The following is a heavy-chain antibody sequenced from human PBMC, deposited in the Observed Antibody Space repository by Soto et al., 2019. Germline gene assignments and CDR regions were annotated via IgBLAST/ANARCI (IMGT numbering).Heavy chain of an antibody. J-gene: IGHJ4*02. V-gene: IGHV3-30*19. Sequence: QVQLVESGGGVVQPGTSLRLSCVGSGFTFRSFVIHWVRQAPGKGLEWVALTSYDGSNKYYDDSVKGRFTISRDNSRNTVDLKMDSLSLEDTALYSCARWGTTGGWDVWGQGTWVSVSS. D-gene: IGHD3-16*01. CDR3: ARWGTTGGWDV. CDR1: GFTFRSFV. CDR2: TSYDGSNK.